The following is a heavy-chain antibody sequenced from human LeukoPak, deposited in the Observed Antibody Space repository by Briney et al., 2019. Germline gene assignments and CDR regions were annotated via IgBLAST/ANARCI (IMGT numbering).Heavy chain of an antibody. Sequence: GGSLRLSCAASGFTFSSCAMSWVRQAPGKGLEWVSAIRGSGESTFYADSVKGRFTISRDNSKNTLYLQVNSLRAEDTAIYYCARVSVTTTSDAFDIWGQGTMVTVSS. CDR1: GFTFSSCA. CDR2: IRGSGEST. CDR3: ARVSVTTTSDAFDI. D-gene: IGHD4-17*01. V-gene: IGHV3-23*01. J-gene: IGHJ3*02.